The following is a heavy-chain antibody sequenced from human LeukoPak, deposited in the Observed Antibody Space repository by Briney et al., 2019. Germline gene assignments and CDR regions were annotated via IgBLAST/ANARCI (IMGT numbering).Heavy chain of an antibody. CDR1: GFTFSSYA. CDR3: AKENYYDSSGYYSYFDY. D-gene: IGHD3-22*01. Sequence: GGSLRLSCAASGFTFSSYAMSWVCQAPGKGLEWVSAISGSGGSTYYADSVKGRFTISRDNSKNTLYLQMNSLRAEDTAVYYCAKENYYDSSGYYSYFDYWGQGTLVTVSS. J-gene: IGHJ4*02. V-gene: IGHV3-23*01. CDR2: ISGSGGST.